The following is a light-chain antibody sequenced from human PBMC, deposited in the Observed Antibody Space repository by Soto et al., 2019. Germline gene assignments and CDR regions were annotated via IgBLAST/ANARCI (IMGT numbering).Light chain of an antibody. V-gene: IGLV2-8*01. CDR3: SSYAGNNNYV. Sequence: QSALTQPLSASGSPGQSVSISCTGTISDVGGYDYVSWYQQHPDKAPKVMIYDVTKRPSGVPDRFSGSKSGNTASLSVSGLQAEDEADYYCSSYAGNNNYVFGTGTKVTVL. CDR1: ISDVGGYDY. CDR2: DVT. J-gene: IGLJ1*01.